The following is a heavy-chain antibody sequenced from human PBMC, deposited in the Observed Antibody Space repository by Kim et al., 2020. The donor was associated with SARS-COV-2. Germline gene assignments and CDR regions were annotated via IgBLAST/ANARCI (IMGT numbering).Heavy chain of an antibody. CDR2: ISSSCTTI. CDR3: ASDTSRDGFRYGQTADYKYGLDF. V-gene: IGHV3-11*01. J-gene: IGHJ6*02. Sequence: GGSLRLSCAASGFFFSDYYMSWIRQAPGKGLEWVSYISSSCTTIYYADSVKGRFTISRDNAKNSLYLQMNSLRAEDTAVYYCASDTSRDGFRYGQTADYKYGLDFWGQGTTVTVSS. D-gene: IGHD2-2*01. CDR1: GFFFSDYY.